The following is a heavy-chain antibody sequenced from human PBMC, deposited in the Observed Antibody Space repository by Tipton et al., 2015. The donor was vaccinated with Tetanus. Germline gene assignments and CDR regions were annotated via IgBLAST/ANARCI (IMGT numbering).Heavy chain of an antibody. CDR1: GYTFTSYG. V-gene: IGHV1-18*01. J-gene: IGHJ4*02. CDR3: ARLVRQWLVPEDY. CDR2: NGGHNGDT. D-gene: IGHD6-19*01. Sequence: QLVQSGAEVKKPGASVKVSCKASGYTFTSYGINWVRQAPGQGLEWMGWNGGHNGDTNYAQKFQGRVTMTTDTSTITAYMELRSLRSDDTAVYYCARLVRQWLVPEDYWGQGTLVTVSS.